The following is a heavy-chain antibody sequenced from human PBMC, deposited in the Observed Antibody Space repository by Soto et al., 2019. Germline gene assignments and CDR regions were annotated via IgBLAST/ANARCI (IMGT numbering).Heavy chain of an antibody. CDR2: IYHSGST. V-gene: IGHV4-4*02. CDR3: ARGYYDILTGYSPARFDP. Sequence: SETLSLTCAVSGGSISSSNWWSWVRQPPGKGLEWIGEIYHSGSTNYNPSLKSRVTISVDKSKNQFSLKLSSVTAADTAVYYCARGYYDILTGYSPARFDPWGQGTLVTVSS. CDR1: GGSISSSNW. D-gene: IGHD3-9*01. J-gene: IGHJ5*02.